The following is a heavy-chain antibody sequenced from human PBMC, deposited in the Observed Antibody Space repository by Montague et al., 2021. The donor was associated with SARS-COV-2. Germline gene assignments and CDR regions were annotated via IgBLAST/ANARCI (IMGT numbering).Heavy chain of an antibody. Sequence: TLSLTCTVSGGSISSGGYYWSWILQPPGKGLELIGYIYYSGSTYYHPSLKSLLTLSVNTSKNQFSLKLSSVTAADTAVYYCARGEGVRGYVYGMDVWGQGTLVTVSS. V-gene: IGHV4-31*01. CDR1: GGSISSGGYY. J-gene: IGHJ6*02. D-gene: IGHD2-8*01. CDR3: ARGEGVRGYVYGMDV. CDR2: IYYSGST.